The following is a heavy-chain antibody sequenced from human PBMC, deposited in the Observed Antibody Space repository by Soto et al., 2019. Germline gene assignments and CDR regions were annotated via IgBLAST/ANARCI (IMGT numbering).Heavy chain of an antibody. CDR1: GFTFSSYA. V-gene: IGHV3-23*01. Sequence: GGSLRLSCAASGFTFSSYAMSWVRQAPGKGLEWVSAISGSGGSTYYADSVKGRFTISRDNSKNTLYLQMNSLRAEDTAVYYCAKEYDSGIAAAGIPRYWGQGTLVTVSS. J-gene: IGHJ4*02. D-gene: IGHD6-13*01. CDR3: AKEYDSGIAAAGIPRY. CDR2: ISGSGGST.